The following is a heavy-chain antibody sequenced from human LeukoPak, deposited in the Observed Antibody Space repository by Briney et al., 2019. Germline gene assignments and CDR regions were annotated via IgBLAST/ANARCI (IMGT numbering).Heavy chain of an antibody. CDR3: AKSDGYGLIDV. J-gene: IGHJ3*01. CDR1: GGSNSSYY. CDR2: IFYTGST. Sequence: SETLSLTCTVSGGSNSSYYWGWVRQHPGKALEWIGNIFYTGSTYYSPSLKSRVIISLDTSRNQFSLRLNSVTAADTAVYYCAKSDGYGLIDVWGQGTMVTVSS. V-gene: IGHV4-39*07. D-gene: IGHD3-10*01.